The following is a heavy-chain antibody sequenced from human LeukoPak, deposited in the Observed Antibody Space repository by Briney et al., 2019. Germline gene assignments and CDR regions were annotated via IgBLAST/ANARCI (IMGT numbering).Heavy chain of an antibody. CDR1: GGTFSSYA. CDR3: ARVDYYGSGSPVAPFDY. CDR2: INPNSGGT. J-gene: IGHJ4*02. D-gene: IGHD3-10*01. V-gene: IGHV1-2*02. Sequence: ASVKVSCKASGGTFSSYAISWVRQAPGQGLEWMGWINPNSGGTNYAQKFQGRVTMTRDTSISTAYMELSRLRSDDTAVYYCARVDYYGSGSPVAPFDYWGQGTLVTVSS.